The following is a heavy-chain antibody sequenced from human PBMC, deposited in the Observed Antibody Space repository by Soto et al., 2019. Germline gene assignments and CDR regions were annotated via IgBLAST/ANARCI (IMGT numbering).Heavy chain of an antibody. Sequence: EVQLLESGGGLVQPGGSLRLSCAASGFTFSSYAMSWVRQAPGKGLEWVSAISGSGGSTYYADSVKGRFTISRDNSKNTLYLHMNSLRAADTAVYYCAKAQQLVRSGYFDYWGQGTLVTVSS. CDR2: ISGSGGST. V-gene: IGHV3-23*01. CDR3: AKAQQLVRSGYFDY. CDR1: GFTFSSYA. D-gene: IGHD6-13*01. J-gene: IGHJ4*02.